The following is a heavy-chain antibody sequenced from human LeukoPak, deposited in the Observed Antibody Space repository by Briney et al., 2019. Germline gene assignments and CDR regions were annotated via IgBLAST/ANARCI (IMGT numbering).Heavy chain of an antibody. D-gene: IGHD6-19*01. CDR2: IRGSGGGS. Sequence: GGSLRLSCAASGFTFSSYAMSWVRQAPGKGLEWVSAIRGSGGGSNYGDSVKGRFTISRDNSKNTLYLQMNSLRAEDTAVYYCAKDPRYSSGWFPNWGQGTLVTVSS. J-gene: IGHJ1*01. CDR3: AKDPRYSSGWFPN. CDR1: GFTFSSYA. V-gene: IGHV3-23*01.